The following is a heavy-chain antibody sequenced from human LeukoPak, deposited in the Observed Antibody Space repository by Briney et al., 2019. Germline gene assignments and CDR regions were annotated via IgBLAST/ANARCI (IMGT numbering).Heavy chain of an antibody. CDR1: GYTFTNYY. Sequence: ASVKVSCKASGYTFTNYYMHWVRQAPGQGLEWMGWISAYNGNTNYAQKLQGRVTMTTDTSTSTAYMELRSLRSDDTAVYYCARDTMNYYFDYWGQGTLVTVSS. CDR3: ARDTMNYYFDY. D-gene: IGHD3-22*01. CDR2: ISAYNGNT. V-gene: IGHV1-18*04. J-gene: IGHJ4*02.